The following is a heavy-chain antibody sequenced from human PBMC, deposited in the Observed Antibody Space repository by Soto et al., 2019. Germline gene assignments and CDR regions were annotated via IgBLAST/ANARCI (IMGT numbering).Heavy chain of an antibody. D-gene: IGHD4-4*01. V-gene: IGHV3-23*01. J-gene: IGHJ3*02. Sequence: GGSLRLSCAASGFTFSSYAMSWVRQAPGKGLEWVSAISGSGGSTYYADSVKGRFTISRDNSKNTLYLQMNSLRAEDTAVYYCAKDWGDYSSRLNAFDIWGQGTMVTVSS. CDR1: GFTFSSYA. CDR2: ISGSGGST. CDR3: AKDWGDYSSRLNAFDI.